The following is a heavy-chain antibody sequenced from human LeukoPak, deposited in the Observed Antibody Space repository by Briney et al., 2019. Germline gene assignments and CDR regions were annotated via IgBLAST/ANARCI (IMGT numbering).Heavy chain of an antibody. CDR1: GFTFSSYS. D-gene: IGHD2-21*02. CDR2: ISSSGSYI. J-gene: IGHJ4*02. CDR3: AREAYCGGDCYPEYFDY. Sequence: GGSLRLSCVASGFTFSSYSMNWVRQAPGKGLEWVSSISSSGSYIYYADSVKGRFTISRDNAKNSLYLQMNSLRAEDTAVYYCAREAYCGGDCYPEYFDYWGQGTLVTVSS. V-gene: IGHV3-21*01.